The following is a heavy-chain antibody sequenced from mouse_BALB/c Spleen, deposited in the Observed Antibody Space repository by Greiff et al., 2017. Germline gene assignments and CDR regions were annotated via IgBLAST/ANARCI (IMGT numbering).Heavy chain of an antibody. CDR3: ARRYGNYDYYAMDY. CDR2: ISSGSSTI. V-gene: IGHV5-17*02. Sequence: EVQGVESGGGLVQPGGSRKLSCAASGFTFSSFGMHWVRQAPEKGLEWVAYISSGSSTIYYADTVKGRFTISRDNPKNTLFLQMTSLRSEDTAMYYCARRYGNYDYYAMDYWGQGTSVTVSS. D-gene: IGHD2-10*02. CDR1: GFTFSSFG. J-gene: IGHJ4*01.